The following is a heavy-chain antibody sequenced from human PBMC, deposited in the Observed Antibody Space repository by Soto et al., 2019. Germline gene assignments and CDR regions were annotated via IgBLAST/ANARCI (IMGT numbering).Heavy chain of an antibody. D-gene: IGHD1-26*01. V-gene: IGHV4-61*08. CDR3: ARVTFLIVGSVFSTPFDF. Sequence: LSLTCTVAGASVSSGGFSWSWIRQPPGKGLEWIGSISYSGSTTYYPSLRSRVTISVDTSKNQFSLRLNSVTAADTAIYFCARVTFLIVGSVFSTPFDFWGQGTLVTVSS. CDR2: ISYSGST. CDR1: GASVSSGGFS. J-gene: IGHJ4*02.